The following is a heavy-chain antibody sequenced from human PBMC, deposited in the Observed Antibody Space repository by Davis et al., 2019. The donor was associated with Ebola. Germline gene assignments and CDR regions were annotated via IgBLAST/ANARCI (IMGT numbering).Heavy chain of an antibody. V-gene: IGHV3-23*01. D-gene: IGHD2/OR15-2a*01. Sequence: AGSLTLSCAASGFALSSYVMSWVRRAPGKGLEWVSNLGTSADTYYADSVKGRFTISRDNSKNTLHLQMNSLRVEDTAMYYCVKDTSNIWFDVWGQGTLVTVSA. CDR2: LGTSADT. CDR3: VKDTSNIWFDV. CDR1: GFALSSYV. J-gene: IGHJ3*01.